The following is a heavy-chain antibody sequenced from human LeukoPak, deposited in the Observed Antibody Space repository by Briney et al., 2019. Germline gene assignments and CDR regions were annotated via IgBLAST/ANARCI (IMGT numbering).Heavy chain of an antibody. CDR1: GFTFSNYW. V-gene: IGHV3-30*18. Sequence: GGSLRLSCAASGFTFSNYWMHWVRQAPGKGLEWVAVISYGGRNKYYADSVKGRFTISRDNSKNTLCLQMDSLRTEDTAVYYCAKDPVAVAGTANYFQHWGQGTLVTVSS. CDR3: AKDPVAVAGTANYFQH. J-gene: IGHJ1*01. CDR2: ISYGGRNK. D-gene: IGHD6-19*01.